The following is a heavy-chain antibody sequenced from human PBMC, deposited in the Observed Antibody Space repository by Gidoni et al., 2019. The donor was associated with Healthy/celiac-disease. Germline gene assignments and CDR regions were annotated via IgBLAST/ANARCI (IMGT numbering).Heavy chain of an antibody. Sequence: QVQLVQPGAEVKKPGASVKVSCKASGYPFTSYAMHWVRQAPGQRLEWMGWINAGNGNTKYSQKFQGRVTITRDTSASTAYMELSSLRSEDTAVYYCARVPVATIRGHYMDVWGKGTTVTVSS. J-gene: IGHJ6*03. V-gene: IGHV1-3*01. D-gene: IGHD5-12*01. CDR1: GYPFTSYA. CDR3: ARVPVATIRGHYMDV. CDR2: INAGNGNT.